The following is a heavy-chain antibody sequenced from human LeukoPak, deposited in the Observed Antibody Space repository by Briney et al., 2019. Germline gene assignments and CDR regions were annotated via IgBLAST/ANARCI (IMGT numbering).Heavy chain of an antibody. CDR2: IWYDGSNK. Sequence: GGSLRLSCAASGFTFSSYGMHWVRQAPGKGLEWVAVIWYDGSNKYYADSVKGRFTISRDNSKNTLYLQMNSLRAEDTAVYYCARDPIVGDARTGAFDIWGQGTMVTVSS. J-gene: IGHJ3*02. D-gene: IGHD1-26*01. V-gene: IGHV3-33*01. CDR3: ARDPIVGDARTGAFDI. CDR1: GFTFSSYG.